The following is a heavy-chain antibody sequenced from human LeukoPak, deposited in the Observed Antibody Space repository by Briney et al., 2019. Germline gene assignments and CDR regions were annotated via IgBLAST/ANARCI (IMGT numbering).Heavy chain of an antibody. CDR1: GGSISSYY. V-gene: IGHV4-4*09. J-gene: IGHJ5*02. CDR2: IYTSGRT. D-gene: IGHD1-26*01. CDR3: ARSRVGAKNWFDP. Sequence: SETLSLTCTVSGGSISSYYWSWIRQPPGKGLEWIGYIYTSGRTNYNPSLKSRVTISVDTSKNQFSLKLSSVTAADTAVYYCARSRVGAKNWFDPWGQGTLVTVSS.